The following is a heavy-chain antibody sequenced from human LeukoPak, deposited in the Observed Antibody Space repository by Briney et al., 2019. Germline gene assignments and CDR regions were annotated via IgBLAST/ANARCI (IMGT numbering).Heavy chain of an antibody. D-gene: IGHD3/OR15-3a*01. CDR2: IYYSGST. J-gene: IGHJ4*02. CDR1: GGSISSSSYY. CDR3: ARGFRTALLLY. V-gene: IGHV4-39*07. Sequence: SETLSLTCTVSGGSISSSSYYWGWIRQPPGKGLEWIGSIYYSGSTYYNPSLKSRVTISVDTSKNQFSLKLSSVTAADTAVYYCARGFRTALLLYWGQGTLVTVSS.